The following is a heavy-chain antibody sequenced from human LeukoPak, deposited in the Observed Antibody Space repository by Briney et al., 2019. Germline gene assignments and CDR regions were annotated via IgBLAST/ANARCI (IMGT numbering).Heavy chain of an antibody. J-gene: IGHJ6*03. CDR2: ISAYNGNT. Sequence: ASVKVSCKASGYTFTSYGISWVRQAPGQGLEWMGWISAYNGNTNYAQKLQGRVTMTTDTSTSTAYIELRSLRSDDTAVYYCARSPQWSSGGIINYYMDVWGKGTTVTISS. CDR1: GYTFTSYG. V-gene: IGHV1-18*01. CDR3: ARSPQWSSGGIINYYMDV. D-gene: IGHD6-19*01.